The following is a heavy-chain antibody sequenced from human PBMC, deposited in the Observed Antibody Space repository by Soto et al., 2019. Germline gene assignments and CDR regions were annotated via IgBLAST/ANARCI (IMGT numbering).Heavy chain of an antibody. Sequence: SETLSLTCAVYGGSFSGYYWSWIRQPPGKGLEWIGEINHSGSTNYNTSLKSRVTISVDTSKNQFSLKLSSVTAADTAVYYCARGLDSSGYRRGIDYWGQGTLVTVSS. CDR3: ARGLDSSGYRRGIDY. V-gene: IGHV4-34*01. CDR2: INHSGST. D-gene: IGHD3-22*01. CDR1: GGSFSGYY. J-gene: IGHJ4*02.